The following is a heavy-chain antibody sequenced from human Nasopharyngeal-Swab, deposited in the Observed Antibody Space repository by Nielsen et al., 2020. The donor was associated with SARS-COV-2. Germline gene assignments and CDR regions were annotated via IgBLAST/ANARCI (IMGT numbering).Heavy chain of an antibody. CDR3: AKDRYFAHYYFDY. CDR2: ISSDGSNK. D-gene: IGHD3-9*01. J-gene: IGHJ4*02. V-gene: IGHV3-30*04. Sequence: GESLKISCAASGFTFSSYAMHWVRQAPGKGLEWVALISSDGSNKFYADSVKGRFTISRDNSKNTLYLQMNSLRAEDTAVYYCAKDRYFAHYYFDYWGQGTLVTVSS. CDR1: GFTFSSYA.